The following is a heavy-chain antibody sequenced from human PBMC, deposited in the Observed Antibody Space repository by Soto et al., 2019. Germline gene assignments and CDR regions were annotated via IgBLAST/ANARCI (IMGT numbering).Heavy chain of an antibody. J-gene: IGHJ3*02. D-gene: IGHD3-16*01. Sequence: PGGCLGLSCAACGFTFNNSAVALVRKAKGKGLEWAAIIWYDGSNKYYADSVKGRFTISRDDSKNTVYLQMNGLRADDTAVYYCARDGGGTPHDAFDIWGQGTMVTVSS. V-gene: IGHV3-33*08. CDR2: IWYDGSNK. CDR1: GFTFNNSA. CDR3: ARDGGGTPHDAFDI.